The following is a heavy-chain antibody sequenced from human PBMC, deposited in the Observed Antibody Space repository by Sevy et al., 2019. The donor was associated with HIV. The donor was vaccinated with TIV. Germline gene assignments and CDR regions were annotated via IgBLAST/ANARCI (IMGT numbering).Heavy chain of an antibody. CDR1: GFTFSSYA. CDR3: AKGSTSSSEVGYFDY. CDR2: FSGNGGYT. J-gene: IGHJ4*02. Sequence: GGSLRLSCAASGFTFSSYAMSWVRQAPGKGLEWVSVFSGNGGYTYYADSVKGRLTISRDTSKNTLYLQMNSLRAEDTAVYYCAKGSTSSSEVGYFDYWGEGTLVTVSS. V-gene: IGHV3-23*01. D-gene: IGHD2-2*01.